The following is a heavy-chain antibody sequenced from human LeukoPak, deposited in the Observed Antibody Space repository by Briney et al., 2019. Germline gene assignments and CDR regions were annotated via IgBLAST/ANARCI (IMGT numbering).Heavy chain of an antibody. D-gene: IGHD3-22*01. CDR3: ARVGGYYPSHWYFDL. CDR1: GYSFTSYW. Sequence: AGESLKISCKGSGYSFTSYWIGWVRQAPGQGLEWMGWISAYNGNTNYAQKLQGRVTMTTDTSTSTAYMELRSLRSDDTAVYYCARVGGYYPSHWYFDLWGRGTLVTVSS. V-gene: IGHV1-18*04. CDR2: ISAYNGNT. J-gene: IGHJ2*01.